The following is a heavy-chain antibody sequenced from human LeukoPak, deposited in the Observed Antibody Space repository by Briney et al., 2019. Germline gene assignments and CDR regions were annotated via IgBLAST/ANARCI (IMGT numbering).Heavy chain of an antibody. CDR3: AKDHRTTSTKMVVPAANAHWFDP. CDR2: ISYDGSNK. D-gene: IGHD2-2*01. Sequence: GGSLRLSCAASGFTFSSYGIHWVRQAPGKGLEWVAVISYDGSNKYYADSVKGRFTISRDNSKNTLYLQMNSLRAEDTAVYYCAKDHRTTSTKMVVPAANAHWFDPWGQGTLVTVSS. J-gene: IGHJ5*02. V-gene: IGHV3-30*18. CDR1: GFTFSSYG.